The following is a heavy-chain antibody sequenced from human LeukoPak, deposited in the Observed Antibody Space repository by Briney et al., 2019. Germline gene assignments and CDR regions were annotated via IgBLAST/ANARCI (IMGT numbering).Heavy chain of an antibody. CDR1: GGSISSSSYY. J-gene: IGHJ6*03. V-gene: IGHV4-39*07. D-gene: IGHD1-14*01. Sequence: SETLSLTCTVSGGSISSSSYYWGWIRQPPGKGLEWIGSIYYSGSTYYNPSLKSRVTISVDTSKNQLSLKLSSVTAADTAVYYCARSGIGSYYYYYYMDVWGKGTTATVSS. CDR3: ARSGIGSYYYYYYMDV. CDR2: IYYSGST.